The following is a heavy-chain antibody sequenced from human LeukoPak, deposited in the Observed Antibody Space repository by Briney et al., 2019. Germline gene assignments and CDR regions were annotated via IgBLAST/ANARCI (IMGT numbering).Heavy chain of an antibody. Sequence: SETLSLTCAVSGGSISSSNWWSWVRQPPGKGLEWIGEIYHSGSTNYNPSLKSRVTISVDKSKNQFSLKLSSVTAADTAVYYCARGPLYSGSYYGWYFDLWGHGTLVTVSS. CDR2: IYHSGST. D-gene: IGHD1-26*01. V-gene: IGHV4-4*02. J-gene: IGHJ2*01. CDR3: ARGPLYSGSYYGWYFDL. CDR1: GGSISSSNW.